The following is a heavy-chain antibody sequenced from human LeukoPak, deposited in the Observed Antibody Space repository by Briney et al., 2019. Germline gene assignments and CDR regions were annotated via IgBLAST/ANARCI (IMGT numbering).Heavy chain of an antibody. D-gene: IGHD3-3*01. CDR3: AKDPGFLEWLFGAFDI. J-gene: IGHJ3*02. Sequence: GGSLRLSCAASGFTVSSNYMSWVRQAPGKGLEWVSAISGSGGSTYYADSVKGRFTISRDNSKNTLYLQMNSLRAEDTAVYYCAKDPGFLEWLFGAFDIWGQGTMVTVSS. CDR2: ISGSGGST. V-gene: IGHV3-23*01. CDR1: GFTVSSNY.